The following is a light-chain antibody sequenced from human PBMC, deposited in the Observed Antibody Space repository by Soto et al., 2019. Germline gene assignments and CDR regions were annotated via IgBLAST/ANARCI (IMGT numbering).Light chain of an antibody. V-gene: IGLV2-14*01. CDR3: RSYTSSSTPYV. CDR1: SSDVGGYNY. J-gene: IGLJ1*01. CDR2: DVS. Sequence: QSALTQPASVSGSPGQSITISCTGTSSDVGGYNYVSWYQQHPGKAPKLMIYDVSNRPSGVSNRFSGSKSGNTASLTISGLQAEDEADYYCRSYTSSSTPYVFGTGTKVT.